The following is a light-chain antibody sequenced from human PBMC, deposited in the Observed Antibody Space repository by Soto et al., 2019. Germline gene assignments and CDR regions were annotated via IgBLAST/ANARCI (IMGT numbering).Light chain of an antibody. J-gene: IGKJ4*01. V-gene: IGKV4-1*01. Sequence: DIVMTQSPDSLAVSLGERATINCKSSQSVLYSSKNKNYLAWYQQKPGQPPKLLIYWASTRKSVVPDRVSGSGSGTDFTLNISSLQAEAVAVYYCQPYYSTPLTFGGGTKVEIK. CDR1: QSVLYSSKNKNY. CDR2: WAS. CDR3: QPYYSTPLT.